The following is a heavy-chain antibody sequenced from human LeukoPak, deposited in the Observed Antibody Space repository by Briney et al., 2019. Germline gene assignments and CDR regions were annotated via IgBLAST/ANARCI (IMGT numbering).Heavy chain of an antibody. CDR2: ISYDGSNK. D-gene: IGHD4-17*01. Sequence: PGGSLRLSCAASGFTFSSYAMHWVRQAPGKGLEWVAVISYDGSNKYYADSVKGRFTISRDNSKNTLYLQMNSLRAEDTAVYYCARDSEKDPTVTTPSGGAFDIWGQGTMVTVSS. J-gene: IGHJ3*02. V-gene: IGHV3-30*04. CDR3: ARDSEKDPTVTTPSGGAFDI. CDR1: GFTFSSYA.